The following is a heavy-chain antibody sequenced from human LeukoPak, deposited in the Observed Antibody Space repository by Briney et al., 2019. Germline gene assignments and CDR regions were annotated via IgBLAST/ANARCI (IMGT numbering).Heavy chain of an antibody. CDR3: AKLTGSGWSDYFNY. Sequence: PGGSLRLSCAASGLTFSSYAMSWVRQAPGKGLEWVSAISDGGGSIYYADSVKGRFTISRDNSKNTLYLQMNSLRAEGTAVYYCAKLTGSGWSDYFNYWGQGTLVTVSS. V-gene: IGHV3-23*01. J-gene: IGHJ4*02. CDR2: ISDGGGSI. CDR1: GLTFSSYA. D-gene: IGHD6-19*01.